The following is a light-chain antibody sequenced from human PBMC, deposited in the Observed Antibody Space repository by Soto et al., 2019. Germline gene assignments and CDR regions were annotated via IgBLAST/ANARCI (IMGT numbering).Light chain of an antibody. CDR3: LHRNNWAWT. CDR1: QSVSSY. V-gene: IGKV3-11*01. CDR2: DTS. J-gene: IGKJ1*01. Sequence: EIVLTQSPATLSLSPGERATLSCRASQSVSSYLAWYQQKPGPSPRLLIYDTSNRATGIPARFSGSGSGTDFTLTISSLEPEDFAVYYCLHRNNWAWTFGQGTKV.